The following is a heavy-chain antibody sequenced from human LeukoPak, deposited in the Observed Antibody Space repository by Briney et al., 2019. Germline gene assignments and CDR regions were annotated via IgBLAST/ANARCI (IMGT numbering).Heavy chain of an antibody. Sequence: PGGSLRLSCAASGFTFNSYTMNWVRQAPGKGLEWVSSIDRSSGYIFYTDSVKGRFTIFRDNAKNSLYLQMNGLRPEDTAVYYCARLEQQLPGAFDIWGQGTMVTVSS. CDR3: ARLEQQLPGAFDI. CDR2: IDRSSGYI. D-gene: IGHD6-13*01. J-gene: IGHJ3*02. V-gene: IGHV3-21*01. CDR1: GFTFNSYT.